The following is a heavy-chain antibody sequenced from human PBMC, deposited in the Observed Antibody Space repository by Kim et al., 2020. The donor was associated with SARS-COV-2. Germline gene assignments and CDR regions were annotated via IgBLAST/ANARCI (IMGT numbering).Heavy chain of an antibody. J-gene: IGHJ4*02. D-gene: IGHD6-6*01. V-gene: IGHV4-34*01. CDR3: ARVSRIAARKYYFDY. Sequence: PSLKSRVPISVDTSKKQFSLTLSSVTAADTAVYYCARVSRIAARKYYFDYWGQGTLVTVSS.